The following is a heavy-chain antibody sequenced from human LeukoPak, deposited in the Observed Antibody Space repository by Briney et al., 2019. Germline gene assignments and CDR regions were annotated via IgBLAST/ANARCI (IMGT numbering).Heavy chain of an antibody. Sequence: PGGSLRLSCAASGFTFSSYAMSWVRQAPGKGLEWVSGISGSGGSTYYADYVKGQFTISRDNSNNTLYLQMNSLRAEDTAVYYCAKDPYCSSTSCYGPQYYYYYYMDVWGKGTTVTVSS. D-gene: IGHD2-2*01. CDR2: ISGSGGST. CDR3: AKDPYCSSTSCYGPQYYYYYYMDV. J-gene: IGHJ6*03. CDR1: GFTFSSYA. V-gene: IGHV3-23*01.